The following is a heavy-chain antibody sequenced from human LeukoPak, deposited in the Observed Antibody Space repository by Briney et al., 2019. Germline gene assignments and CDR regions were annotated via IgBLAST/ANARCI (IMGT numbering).Heavy chain of an antibody. CDR2: ISSSSSYI. CDR3: ARDAPDYYDSSGYYGY. CDR1: GFTFSSYS. V-gene: IGHV3-21*01. J-gene: IGHJ4*02. D-gene: IGHD3-22*01. Sequence: GGSLRLSCAASGFTFSSYSMNWVRQAPGKGLEWVSSISSSSSYIYYADSVKGRFTISRDNAKNSLYLQMNSLRAEDTAVYYYARDAPDYYDSSGYYGYWGQGTLVTVSS.